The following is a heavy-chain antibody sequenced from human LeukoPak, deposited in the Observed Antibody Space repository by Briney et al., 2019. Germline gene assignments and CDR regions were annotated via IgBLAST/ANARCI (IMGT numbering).Heavy chain of an antibody. CDR2: MNPNSGNT. Sequence: ASVKVSCKASGYTFTSYDINWVRQATGQGLEWMGWMNPNSGNTGYAQKFQGRVTMTRNTSISTAYMELSSPRSEDTAVYYCARAIGYCSSTSCLYYYHYGMDVWGQGTTVTVSS. CDR3: ARAIGYCSSTSCLYYYHYGMDV. J-gene: IGHJ6*02. V-gene: IGHV1-8*01. CDR1: GYTFTSYD. D-gene: IGHD2-2*01.